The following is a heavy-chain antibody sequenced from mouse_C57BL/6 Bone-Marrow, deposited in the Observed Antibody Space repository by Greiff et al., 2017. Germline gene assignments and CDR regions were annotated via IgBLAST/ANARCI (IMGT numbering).Heavy chain of an antibody. J-gene: IGHJ3*01. Sequence: DVMLVESGGGLVKPGGSLKLSCAASGFTFSSYAMSWVRQTPEKRLEWVATISDGGSYTYYPDNVKGRFTISRDNAKNNLYLQMSHLKSEDTAMYYCARGGWLLQGFAYWGQGTLVTVSA. CDR2: ISDGGSYT. CDR1: GFTFSSYA. V-gene: IGHV5-4*03. D-gene: IGHD2-3*01. CDR3: ARGGWLLQGFAY.